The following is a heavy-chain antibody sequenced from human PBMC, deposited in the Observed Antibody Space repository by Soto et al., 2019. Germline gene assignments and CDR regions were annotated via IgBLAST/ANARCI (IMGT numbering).Heavy chain of an antibody. J-gene: IGHJ4*02. CDR2: IKQDGSEK. D-gene: IGHD5-12*01. Sequence: TGGSLRLSCAASGFTFSSYWMSWVRQAPGKGLEWVANIKQDGSEKYYVDSVKGRFTISRDNAKNSLYLQMNSLRAEDTAVYYCARAEGGYDFYWDYWGQGTLVTVSS. V-gene: IGHV3-7*01. CDR1: GFTFSSYW. CDR3: ARAEGGYDFYWDY.